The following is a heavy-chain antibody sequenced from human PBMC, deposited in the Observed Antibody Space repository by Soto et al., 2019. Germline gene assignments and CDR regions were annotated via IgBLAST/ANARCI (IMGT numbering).Heavy chain of an antibody. J-gene: IGHJ6*03. D-gene: IGHD6-13*01. CDR1: RFTFSSYD. V-gene: IGHV3-13*01. CDR2: NGSAGDT. Sequence: EVQLVESVGGLIQPGGSLRLSCAASRFTFSSYDMHWVRQAAGKGLEWVSGNGSAGDTYYQGSVKGRFTISGENANNSFYLQMSSLRAGDTALYYCARGWLATGGSLSYMDDWGKGTTVTVSS. CDR3: ARGWLATGGSLSYMDD.